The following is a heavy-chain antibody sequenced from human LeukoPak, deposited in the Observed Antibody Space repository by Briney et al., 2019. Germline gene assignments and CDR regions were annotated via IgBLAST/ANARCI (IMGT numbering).Heavy chain of an antibody. CDR3: ARARQWLADYYMDV. J-gene: IGHJ6*03. D-gene: IGHD6-19*01. V-gene: IGHV3-20*04. CDR1: GFTFDDYG. CDR2: INWNGGST. Sequence: GGSLRLSCAASGFTFDDYGMSWVRQAPGKGLEWVSGINWNGGSTGYADSVKGRFTISRDNAKNSLYLQMNSLRAEDTALYCCARARQWLADYYMDVWGKGTTVTVSS.